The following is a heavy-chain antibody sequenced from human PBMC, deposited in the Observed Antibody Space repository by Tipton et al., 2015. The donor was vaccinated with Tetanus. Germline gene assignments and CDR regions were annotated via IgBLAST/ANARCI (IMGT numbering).Heavy chain of an antibody. Sequence: TLSLTCTVSGGSVSSGSYYWSWIRQPPGKGLEWIGYIYYSGSTNYNPSLKSRVTISVDTSKNQFSLKLSSVTAADTAVYYCARDYGYSYPCGMDVWGQGTTVTVSS. D-gene: IGHD5-18*01. V-gene: IGHV4-61*01. CDR2: IYYSGST. CDR3: ARDYGYSYPCGMDV. J-gene: IGHJ6*02. CDR1: GGSVSSGSYY.